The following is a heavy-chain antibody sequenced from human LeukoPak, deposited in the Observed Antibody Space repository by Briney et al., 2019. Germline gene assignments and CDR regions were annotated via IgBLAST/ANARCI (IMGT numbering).Heavy chain of an antibody. J-gene: IGHJ4*02. CDR3: ARDGDYYDSSGPFDY. Sequence: GASVTVSCKASGYTFTSYYMHWVRQAPGQGLEWMGIINPSGGSTSYAQKFQGRVTMTRDTSTSTVYMELSSLRSEDTAVYYCARDGDYYDSSGPFDYWGQGTLVTVSS. CDR2: INPSGGST. V-gene: IGHV1-46*01. CDR1: GYTFTSYY. D-gene: IGHD3-22*01.